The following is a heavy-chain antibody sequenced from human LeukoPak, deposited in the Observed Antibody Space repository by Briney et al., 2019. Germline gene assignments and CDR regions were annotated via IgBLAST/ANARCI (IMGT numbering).Heavy chain of an antibody. D-gene: IGHD1-26*01. V-gene: IGHV1-18*01. CDR3: ARDHSGSLVRVLIIEGSISLDY. CDR2: ISAYNGNT. CDR1: GYTFTSYG. J-gene: IGHJ4*02. Sequence: ASVNVSCKASGYTFTSYGISWVRQAPGQGLEWMGWISAYNGNTNYAQKLQGRVTMTTDTSTSTAYMELRSLRSDDTAVYYCARDHSGSLVRVLIIEGSISLDYWGQGTLVTVSS.